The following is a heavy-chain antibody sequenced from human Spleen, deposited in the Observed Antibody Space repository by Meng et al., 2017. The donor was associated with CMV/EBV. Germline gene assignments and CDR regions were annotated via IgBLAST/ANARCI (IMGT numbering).Heavy chain of an antibody. D-gene: IGHD6-13*01. V-gene: IGHV1-2*02. CDR1: GYTFTGYS. CDR3: ARVHRAAAGYYYNGMDV. Sequence: ASVKVSCKASGYTFTGYSMHWVRQAPGQGLEWMGWINPKSGSTNCAQKFQGRVTMTRDTSSSTAHMELSNLRSDDTAVYYCARVHRAAAGYYYNGMDVWGQGTTVTVSS. J-gene: IGHJ6*02. CDR2: INPKSGST.